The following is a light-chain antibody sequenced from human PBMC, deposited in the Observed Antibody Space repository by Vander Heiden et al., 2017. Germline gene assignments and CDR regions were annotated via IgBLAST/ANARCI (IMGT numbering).Light chain of an antibody. V-gene: IGLV3-25*03. CDR1: ELPKQY. J-gene: IGLJ2*01. CDR2: RDS. Sequence: SYDLTQPPPVSVSPGQSARITCPGNELPKQYGCWYQQRPGQAPVLVIYRDSERPSGIPERLSGSTSGTTVKLTITGVQAEDEADYYCQSLDRSATVIFGGGTKLTVL. CDR3: QSLDRSATVI.